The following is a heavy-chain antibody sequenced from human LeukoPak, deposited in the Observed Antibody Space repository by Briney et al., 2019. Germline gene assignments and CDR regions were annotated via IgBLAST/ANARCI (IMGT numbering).Heavy chain of an antibody. CDR3: ARDVRYSSGRGLVFFDY. Sequence: GGSLRLSCAASGFTFSSYWMSWVRQAPGKGLEWVANIKQDGSEKYYVDSVKGRFTISRDNAKNSLYLQMNSLRAEDTAVYYCARDVRYSSGRGLVFFDYWGQGTLVTVSS. CDR2: IKQDGSEK. CDR1: GFTFSSYW. D-gene: IGHD6-19*01. J-gene: IGHJ4*02. V-gene: IGHV3-7*01.